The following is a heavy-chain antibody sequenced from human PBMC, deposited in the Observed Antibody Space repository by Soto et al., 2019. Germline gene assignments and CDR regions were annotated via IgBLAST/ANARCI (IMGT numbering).Heavy chain of an antibody. CDR1: AGSISSSSYY. CDR2: IYYSGST. J-gene: IGHJ6*02. CDR3: ARHPNDYDFWSVRDYYYYGMNV. Sequence: PSETLSLTCTVSAGSISSSSYYWGWIRQPPGKALEWIGSIYYSGSTYYNPSLKSRVTISVDTSKNQFSLKLRSVTAADTAVYYCARHPNDYDFWSVRDYYYYGMNVWGQGTTVTVSS. V-gene: IGHV4-39*01. D-gene: IGHD3-3*01.